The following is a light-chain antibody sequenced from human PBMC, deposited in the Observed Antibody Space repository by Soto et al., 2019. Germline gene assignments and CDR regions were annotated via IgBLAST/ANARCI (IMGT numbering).Light chain of an antibody. CDR3: ETWDSSTRI. Sequence: QSVLTQSSSASGSLGSSVKLTCTLSSGHGSYIIAWHQHQPGKAPRYLMKLEGSGNYNKGSGVPDRFSGSSSGADRYLTISNLQSEDEADYYCETWDSSTRIFGGGTKLTVL. J-gene: IGLJ2*01. CDR1: SGHGSYI. V-gene: IGLV4-60*03. CDR2: LEGSGNY.